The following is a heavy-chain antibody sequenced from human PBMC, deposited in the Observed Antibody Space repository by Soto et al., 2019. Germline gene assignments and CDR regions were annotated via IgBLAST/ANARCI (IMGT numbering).Heavy chain of an antibody. V-gene: IGHV3-11*01. J-gene: IGHJ4*02. D-gene: IGHD3-10*01. CDR1: GFTFTDYY. CDR3: ARDSQGTIDY. CDR2: ISGGGRTI. Sequence: QVQLVESGGGLVKPGGSLRLSCAASGFTFTDYYMNWIRQAPGKGLEWVSYISGGGRTIYYADSVKGRFTISRDNARRSLLLQMNSLRAEDTAVYYCARDSQGTIDYWGQGTLVTVSS.